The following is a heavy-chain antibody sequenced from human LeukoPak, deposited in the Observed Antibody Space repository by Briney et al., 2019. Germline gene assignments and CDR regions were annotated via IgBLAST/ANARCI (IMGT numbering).Heavy chain of an antibody. D-gene: IGHD3-3*01. J-gene: IGHJ3*02. CDR2: ISSSGSTI. Sequence: GGSLRLSCAASGFTFSDYYMSWIRQAPGKGLEWVSYISSSGSTIYYSDSVKGRFTISGDTAKSSLYLQMNSLRAEDTAVYYCARELEGHDAFDIWGQGTMVTVSS. CDR1: GFTFSDYY. V-gene: IGHV3-11*01. CDR3: ARELEGHDAFDI.